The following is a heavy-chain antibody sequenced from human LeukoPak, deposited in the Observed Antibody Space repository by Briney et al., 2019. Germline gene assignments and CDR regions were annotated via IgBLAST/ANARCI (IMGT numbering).Heavy chain of an antibody. D-gene: IGHD1-26*01. CDR1: GFTFRTYN. CDR3: ARALNSGSYSGSLDYYYYYMDV. J-gene: IGHJ6*03. CDR2: ISSSSSHI. V-gene: IGHV3-21*01. Sequence: PGGSLRLSCAASGFTFRTYNMNWVRQAPGKGLEWVSSISSSSSHIYYADSVKGQFTISRDNAKNSLYLQMNSLRAEDTAVYYCARALNSGSYSGSLDYYYYYMDVWGKGTTVTISS.